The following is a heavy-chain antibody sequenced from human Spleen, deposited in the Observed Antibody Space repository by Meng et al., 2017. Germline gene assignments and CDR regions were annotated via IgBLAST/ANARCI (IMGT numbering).Heavy chain of an antibody. CDR2: IYHSGNT. CDR1: GDSISIGTYY. Sequence: SETLSLTCTVSGDSISIGTYYWSWIRQPAGKGLEWIGRIYHSGNTNYNSSLKSRVTISADTSKNQFSLQLSSVPAADTAVYYCARYRYSSGCFDYWGQGALVTVSS. J-gene: IGHJ4*02. CDR3: ARYRYSSGCFDY. D-gene: IGHD3-22*01. V-gene: IGHV4-61*02.